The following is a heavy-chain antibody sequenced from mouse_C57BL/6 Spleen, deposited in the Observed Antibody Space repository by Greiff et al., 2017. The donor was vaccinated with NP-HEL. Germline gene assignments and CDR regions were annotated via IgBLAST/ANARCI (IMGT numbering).Heavy chain of an antibody. V-gene: IGHV14-4*01. D-gene: IGHD4-1*01. CDR3: TTKLGRGY. J-gene: IGHJ2*01. CDR1: GFNIKDDY. CDR2: IDPENGDT. Sequence: EVQLQQSGAELVRPGASVKLSCTASGFNIKDDYMHWVKQRPEQGLEWIGWIDPENGDTEYASEFQGKATITADTSSNTAYLQLSSLTTEDTGVYYCTTKLGRGYRGQGTTLTVSS.